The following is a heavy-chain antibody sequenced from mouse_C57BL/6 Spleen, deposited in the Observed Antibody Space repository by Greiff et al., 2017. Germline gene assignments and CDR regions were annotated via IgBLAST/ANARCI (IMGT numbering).Heavy chain of an antibody. CDR2: IDPEDGDT. CDR3: TPHYYGSSPYYFDY. Sequence: EVQLQQSGAELVRPGASVKLSCTASGFNIKDYYMHWVKQRPEQGLEWIGRIDPEDGDTEYATKFQGKATMTADTSSNTAYLQLSSLTSEDTAVYYCTPHYYGSSPYYFDYWGQGTTLTVSS. J-gene: IGHJ2*01. D-gene: IGHD1-1*01. CDR1: GFNIKDYY. V-gene: IGHV14-1*01.